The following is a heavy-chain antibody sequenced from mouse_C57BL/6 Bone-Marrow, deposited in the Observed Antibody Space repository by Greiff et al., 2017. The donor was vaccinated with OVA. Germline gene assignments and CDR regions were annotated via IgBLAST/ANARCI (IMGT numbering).Heavy chain of an antibody. V-gene: IGHV1-64*01. D-gene: IGHD1-1*01. Sequence: VQLQQPGAELVKPGASVKLSCKASGYTFTSYWMHWVKQRPGQGLEWIGMIHPNSGSTNYNEKFKSKDTLTVDKSSSTAYMQLSSLTSEDSAVYYCARSDQLRYFDYWGQGTTLTVSS. CDR1: GYTFTSYW. CDR3: ARSDQLRYFDY. J-gene: IGHJ2*01. CDR2: IHPNSGST.